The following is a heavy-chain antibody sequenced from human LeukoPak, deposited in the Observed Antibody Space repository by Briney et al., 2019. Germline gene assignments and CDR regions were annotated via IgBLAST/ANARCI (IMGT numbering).Heavy chain of an antibody. V-gene: IGHV3-74*01. CDR1: GFTFSSYW. CDR2: INSDGSST. CDR3: ARDRAADRDGMDV. J-gene: IGHJ6*04. Sequence: QPGGSLRLSCAASGFTFSSYWMHWVRQAPGKGLVWVSRINSDGSSTNYADSVKGRFTISRDNAKNTLYLQMNSLRAEDTAIYYGARDRAADRDGMDVWGKGTTVTVSS.